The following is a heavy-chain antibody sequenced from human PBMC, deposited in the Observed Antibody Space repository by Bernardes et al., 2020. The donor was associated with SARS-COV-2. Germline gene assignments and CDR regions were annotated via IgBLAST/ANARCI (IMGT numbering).Heavy chain of an antibody. CDR3: ARGWSTYQQRATYFDY. V-gene: IGHV4-34*01. CDR2: INHSGST. D-gene: IGHD2-2*01. J-gene: IGHJ4*02. CDR1: GGSFSGYY. Sequence: SETLSLTCAVYGGSFSGYYWSWIRQPPGKGLEWIGEINHSGSTNYNPSLKSRVTISVDTSKNQFSLKLSSVTAADTAVYYCARGWSTYQQRATYFDYWGQGTLVTVSS.